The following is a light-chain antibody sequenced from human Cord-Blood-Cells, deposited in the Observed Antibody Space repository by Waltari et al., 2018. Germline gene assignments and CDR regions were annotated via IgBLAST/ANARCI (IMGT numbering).Light chain of an antibody. J-gene: IGKJ4*01. Sequence: IQLTQSPSSLSASVGDRVTITCRARQGISSYVAWYQQKPGTAPKLLIYAASTLQSWVPSRFSGSGSGTDFTLTISSLQPEDFATYYCQQLNSYPLTFGGGTKVEIK. CDR3: QQLNSYPLT. CDR2: AAS. CDR1: QGISSY. V-gene: IGKV1-9*01.